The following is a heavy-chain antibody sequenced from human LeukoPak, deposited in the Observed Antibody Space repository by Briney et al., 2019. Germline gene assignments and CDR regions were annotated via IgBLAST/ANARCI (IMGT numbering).Heavy chain of an antibody. D-gene: IGHD3-10*01. Sequence: AASVKVSCKASGYTFTSYGISWVRQAPGQGLEWMGWIGAYNGNTNYAQKLQGRVTMTTDTSTSTAYMELRSLRSDDTAVYYCARDQWFGELYYYGMDVWGQRTTVTVSS. CDR3: ARDQWFGELYYYGMDV. J-gene: IGHJ6*02. CDR1: GYTFTSYG. CDR2: IGAYNGNT. V-gene: IGHV1-18*01.